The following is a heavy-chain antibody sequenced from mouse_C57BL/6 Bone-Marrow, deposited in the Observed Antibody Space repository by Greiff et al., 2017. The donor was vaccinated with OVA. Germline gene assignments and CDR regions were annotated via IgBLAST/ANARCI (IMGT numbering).Heavy chain of an antibody. Sequence: VQLQQSGPELVKPGASVKISCKASGYSFTDYHMNWVKQSTGQSLEWIGVINPNYGTTSYNQKFKGKATLTVDQSSSTAYMQRNSQTAEDAAGYYCERREFITTVVGTTWYFEVWGTGTTGT. D-gene: IGHD1-1*01. J-gene: IGHJ1*03. V-gene: IGHV1-39*01. CDR2: INPNYGTT. CDR3: ERREFITTVVGTTWYFEV. CDR1: GYSFTDYH.